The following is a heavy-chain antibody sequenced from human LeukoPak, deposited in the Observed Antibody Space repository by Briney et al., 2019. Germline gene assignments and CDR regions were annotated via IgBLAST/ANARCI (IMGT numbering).Heavy chain of an antibody. J-gene: IGHJ5*02. V-gene: IGHV3-21*01. Sequence: PGGSLRLSCAASGFTFSSYSMNRVRQAPGKGLEWVSSISSSSSYIYYADSVKGRFTISRDNAKNSLYLQMNSLRAEDTAVYYCARVKSPVVTAIQVLGWFDPWGQGTLVTVSS. CDR2: ISSSSSYI. CDR1: GFTFSSYS. CDR3: ARVKSPVVTAIQVLGWFDP. D-gene: IGHD2-21*02.